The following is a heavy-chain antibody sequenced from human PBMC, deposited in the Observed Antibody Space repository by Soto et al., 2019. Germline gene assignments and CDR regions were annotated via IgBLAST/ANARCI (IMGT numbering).Heavy chain of an antibody. D-gene: IGHD3-3*01. V-gene: IGHV3-30-3*01. Sequence: GGSLSLSCAASGFTFSSYAMHWVRQAPGKGLEWVAVISYDGSNKYYADSVKGRFTISRDNSKNTLYLQMNSLRAEDTAVYYCARDLFSRNFWSGYAGYYYYYGMDVWGQGTTVTVSS. J-gene: IGHJ6*02. CDR2: ISYDGSNK. CDR1: GFTFSSYA. CDR3: ARDLFSRNFWSGYAGYYYYYGMDV.